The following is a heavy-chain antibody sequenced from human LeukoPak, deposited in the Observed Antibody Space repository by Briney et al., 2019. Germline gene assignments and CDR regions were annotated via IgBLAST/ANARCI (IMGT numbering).Heavy chain of an antibody. CDR2: ISAYNGNT. D-gene: IGHD1-1*01. J-gene: IGHJ4*02. V-gene: IGHV1-18*01. Sequence: GASVKVSCKASGYTFTSYGLSWVRQASGQGLEWMGWISAYNGNTNYAQKLQGRVAMTTDTSTSTAYMELRSLRSDDTAVYYCARSRGRWNDEDFDYWGQGTLDTVSS. CDR3: ARSRGRWNDEDFDY. CDR1: GYTFTSYG.